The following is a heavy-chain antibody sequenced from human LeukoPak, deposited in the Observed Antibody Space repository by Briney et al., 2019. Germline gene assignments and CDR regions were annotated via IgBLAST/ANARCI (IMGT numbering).Heavy chain of an antibody. CDR2: INQDGSDK. V-gene: IGHV3-7*01. Sequence: GGSLRLSCAASGFMFNNYWMTWVRQAPGKGLEWAGNINQDGSDKYYGDSVEGRFTISRDNAKNSLYLQMNSLRAEDTAVYYCARDTRYFDSWGQGNMVTVSS. CDR1: GFMFNNYW. CDR3: ARDTRYFDS. J-gene: IGHJ4*02.